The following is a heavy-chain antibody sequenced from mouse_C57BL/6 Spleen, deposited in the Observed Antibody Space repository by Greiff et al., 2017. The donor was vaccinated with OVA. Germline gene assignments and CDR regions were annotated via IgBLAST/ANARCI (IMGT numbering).Heavy chain of an antibody. J-gene: IGHJ4*01. CDR2: ILPGSGRT. V-gene: IGHV1-9*01. D-gene: IGHD2-13*01. CDR1: GYTFTGYW. Sequence: VQLQQSGAELMKPGASVKLSCKATGYTFTGYWIEWVKQRPGHGLEWIGEILPGSGRTNYNEKFKGKATFTADPSSNTAYMQLSSLTTEASAIYYGARWTTLYYYAMDYWGQGTSVTVSS. CDR3: ARWTTLYYYAMDY.